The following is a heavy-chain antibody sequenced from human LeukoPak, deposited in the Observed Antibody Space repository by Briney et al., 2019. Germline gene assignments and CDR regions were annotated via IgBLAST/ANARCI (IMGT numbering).Heavy chain of an antibody. Sequence: TGGSLRLSCAASGFTFSSYAMSWVRQAPGKGLEWVSLISGSGGTTYYADSVKGRFTISRDNSKNTLYLQMDSVRAEDTAVYYCAKDRLDYYYYYMDVWGKGTTVTVSS. V-gene: IGHV3-23*01. CDR2: ISGSGGTT. J-gene: IGHJ6*03. CDR3: AKDRLDYYYYYMDV. CDR1: GFTFSSYA.